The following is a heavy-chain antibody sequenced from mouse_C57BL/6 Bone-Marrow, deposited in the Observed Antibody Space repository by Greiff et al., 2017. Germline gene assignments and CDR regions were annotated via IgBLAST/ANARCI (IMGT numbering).Heavy chain of an antibody. CDR1: GYTFTSYW. CDR3: ARSTAQATSLYAMDY. V-gene: IGHV1-64*01. Sequence: QVQLQQPGAELVKPGASVKLSCKASGYTFTSYWMHWVKQRPGQGLEWIGMIHPNSGSTNYNEKFKSKATLTVDKSSSTAYMHLSSLTSEDSAVDYCARSTAQATSLYAMDYWGQGTSVTVSS. J-gene: IGHJ4*01. D-gene: IGHD3-2*02. CDR2: IHPNSGST.